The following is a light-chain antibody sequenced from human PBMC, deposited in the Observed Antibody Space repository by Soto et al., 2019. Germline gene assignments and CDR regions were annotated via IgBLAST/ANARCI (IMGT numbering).Light chain of an antibody. CDR2: DVS. V-gene: IGLV2-14*01. CDR3: SSYTSSSTRL. J-gene: IGLJ1*01. Sequence: QSVLTKPAYGSGSPGQSITISCTGSSSDVGGYNYVSWYQQHPGKAPKLMIYDVSNRPSGVSNRFSGSKSGNTASLTISGLQAEDEADYYCSSYTSSSTRLFGTGTKVTVL. CDR1: SSDVGGYNY.